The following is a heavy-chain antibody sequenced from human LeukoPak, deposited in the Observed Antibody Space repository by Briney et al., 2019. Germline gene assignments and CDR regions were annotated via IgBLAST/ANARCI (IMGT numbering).Heavy chain of an antibody. CDR1: GGSFSGYY. Sequence: SETLSLTCAVYGGSFSGYYWSWFRQSPGKGLEWIGEINHSGSTNYNPSLKSRVTISVDTSKNQFSLKLSSVTAADTAVYYCARGRYDFWSGYYAFDIWGQGTMVTVSS. J-gene: IGHJ3*02. CDR2: INHSGST. D-gene: IGHD3-3*01. V-gene: IGHV4-34*01. CDR3: ARGRYDFWSGYYAFDI.